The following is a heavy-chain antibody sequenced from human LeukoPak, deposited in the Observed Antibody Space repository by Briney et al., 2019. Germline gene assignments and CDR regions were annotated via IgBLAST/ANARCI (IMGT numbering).Heavy chain of an antibody. Sequence: PGGSLRLSCAASGFTFSSYSMNWVRQAPGKGLEWVSSISTSSSFIYYSDSVKGRFTISRDNAKNLLYLQMNSLRAEDTAVYYCARGLQSTMVVGGIDYWGQGTLVTVSS. CDR2: ISTSSSFI. CDR3: ARGLQSTMVVGGIDY. V-gene: IGHV3-21*01. D-gene: IGHD3-22*01. CDR1: GFTFSSYS. J-gene: IGHJ4*02.